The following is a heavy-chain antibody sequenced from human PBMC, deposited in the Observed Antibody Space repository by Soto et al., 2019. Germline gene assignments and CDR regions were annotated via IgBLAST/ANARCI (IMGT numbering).Heavy chain of an antibody. CDR2: IYHSGSTNIYDTGST. CDR1: GGSITSGGFY. D-gene: IGHD5-18*01. CDR3: ARNGYTYGMDV. Sequence: QVQLQESGPGLVKPSQTLSLTCTVSGGSITSGGFYWSWVRQHPGKGLKWIGYIYHSGSTNIYDTGSTYYNPSLKSRVIISADTSQNQVSLRLSFVTAADTAVYYCARNGYTYGMDVWGQGATVTVS. J-gene: IGHJ6*02. V-gene: IGHV4-31*03.